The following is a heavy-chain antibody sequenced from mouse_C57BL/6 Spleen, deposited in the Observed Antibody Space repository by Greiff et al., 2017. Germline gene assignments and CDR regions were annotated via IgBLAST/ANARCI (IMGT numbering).Heavy chain of an antibody. J-gene: IGHJ1*03. CDR1: GFPFSNYW. V-gene: IGHV6-3*01. CDR3: TANCYGWYFDV. CDR2: IRLKSDNYAT. Sequence: EVQLQESGGGLVQPGGSMKLSCVASGFPFSNYWMNWVRQSPEKGLEWVAQIRLKSDNYATHYAESVKGRFTISRDDSKSSVYLQMNNLSAEDTGIYYCTANCYGWYFDVWGTGTTVTVSS. D-gene: IGHD1-1*01.